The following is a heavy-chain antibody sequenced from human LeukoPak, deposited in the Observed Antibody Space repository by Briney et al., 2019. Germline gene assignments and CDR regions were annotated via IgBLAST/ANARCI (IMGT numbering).Heavy chain of an antibody. CDR2: ISAHYGNT. Sequence: ASVKVSCKSSGYTFSSYGITWVRQAPGQGLEWMGWISAHYGNTNYEQKFQGRLTMTTDTSTNTAYMELRSLRPDDTAVYYCARDFFHGHCSGLTCFLLDSWGQGSLVAVS. J-gene: IGHJ4*02. V-gene: IGHV1-18*01. D-gene: IGHD2-15*01. CDR3: ARDFFHGHCSGLTCFLLDS. CDR1: GYTFSSYG.